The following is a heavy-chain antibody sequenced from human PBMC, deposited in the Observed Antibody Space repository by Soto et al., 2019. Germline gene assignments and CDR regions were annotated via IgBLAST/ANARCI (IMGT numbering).Heavy chain of an antibody. D-gene: IGHD2-21*01. Sequence: PSETLSLTCAVYGGSFSGYYWSWIRQPPGKGLEWIGEINHSGSTNNNPSLKSRVTISVDTSKNQFSLKLSSVTAADTAVYYCARGNPKFAFWGQGTLVTVSS. CDR2: INHSGST. J-gene: IGHJ4*02. V-gene: IGHV4-34*01. CDR1: GGSFSGYY. CDR3: ARGNPKFAF.